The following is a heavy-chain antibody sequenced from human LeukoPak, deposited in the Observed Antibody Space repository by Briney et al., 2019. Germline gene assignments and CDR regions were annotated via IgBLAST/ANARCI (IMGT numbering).Heavy chain of an antibody. CDR1: GYTFTSYG. D-gene: IGHD2-2*01. Sequence: ASVKVSCKASGYTFTSYGISWVRQAPGQGLEWMGWISAYNGNTNYAQKLQGRVTMTTDTSTSTAYMELRSLRSDDTAVYYSARDVRYCSSTSCYPYYYYGMDVWGQGTTVTVSS. CDR2: ISAYNGNT. J-gene: IGHJ6*02. CDR3: ARDVRYCSSTSCYPYYYYGMDV. V-gene: IGHV1-18*01.